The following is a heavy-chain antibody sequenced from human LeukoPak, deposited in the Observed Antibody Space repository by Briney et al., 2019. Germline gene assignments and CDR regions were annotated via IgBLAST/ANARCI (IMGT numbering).Heavy chain of an antibody. Sequence: GGSLRLSCAASGFTFSSYAMSWVRQAPGKGLEWVAVIWYDGSNEYYADSVKGRFTISRDNSKNTLYLQMNSLRAEDTAVYYCARVGPLEDYFDYWGQGTLVTVSS. J-gene: IGHJ4*02. D-gene: IGHD3-3*01. CDR3: ARVGPLEDYFDY. V-gene: IGHV3-33*08. CDR1: GFTFSSYA. CDR2: IWYDGSNE.